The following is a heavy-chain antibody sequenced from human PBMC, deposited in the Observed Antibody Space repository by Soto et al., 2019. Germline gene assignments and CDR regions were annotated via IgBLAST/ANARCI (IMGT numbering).Heavy chain of an antibody. V-gene: IGHV5-10-1*01. Sequence: PGASLNISCQGSGDICSSYWLIWVRQIPGKGLEWMGRIDPSDSYTNYSPSFQGHVTISADKSISTAYLQWSSLKASDTAMYYCARHRIAVAALGMDVWGQGTTVTVSS. CDR1: GDICSSYW. D-gene: IGHD6-19*01. CDR2: IDPSDSYT. J-gene: IGHJ6*02. CDR3: ARHRIAVAALGMDV.